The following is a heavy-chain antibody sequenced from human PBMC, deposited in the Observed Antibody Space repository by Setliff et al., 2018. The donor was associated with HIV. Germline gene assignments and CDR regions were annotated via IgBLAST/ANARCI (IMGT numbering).Heavy chain of an antibody. D-gene: IGHD3-10*01. CDR2: INVGNGDT. Sequence: GASVKVSCKASGYTFTTYSLHWVRQAPGQSLEWMGWINVGNGDTKYSREWQGRIIITRDTSANTAYMELSSLRFDDTAVYFCARGALLAAFDFDHWGHGTLVTVSS. CDR1: GYTFTTYS. V-gene: IGHV1-3*01. CDR3: ARGALLAAFDFDH. J-gene: IGHJ4*01.